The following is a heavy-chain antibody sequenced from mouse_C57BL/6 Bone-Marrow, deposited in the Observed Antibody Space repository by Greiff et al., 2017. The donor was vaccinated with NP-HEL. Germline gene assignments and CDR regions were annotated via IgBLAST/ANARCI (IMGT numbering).Heavy chain of an antibody. D-gene: IGHD4-1*01. CDR3: ARRSPNWDGGAMDY. CDR1: GYTFTDHT. J-gene: IGHJ4*01. CDR2: IYPRDGST. V-gene: IGHV1-78*01. Sequence: VQRQESDAELVKPGASVKISCKVSGYTFTDHTIHWMKQRPEQGLEWIGYIYPRDGSTKYNEKFKGKATFTADKSSSTAYMQLNSLTSEDSAVYFCARRSPNWDGGAMDYWGQGTSVTVSS.